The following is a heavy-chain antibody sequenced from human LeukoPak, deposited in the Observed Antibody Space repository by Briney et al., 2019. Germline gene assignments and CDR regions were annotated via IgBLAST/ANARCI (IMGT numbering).Heavy chain of an antibody. D-gene: IGHD3-3*01. CDR1: GYTLTELS. Sequence: GASVKVSCKVSGYTLTELSMHWVRQAPGKGLEWMGGFDPEDGETIYAQKFQGRVTMTRNTSISTAYMELSSLRSEDTAVYYCARGKKARRTIFGVVIAYNWFDPWGQGTLVTVSS. CDR2: FDPEDGET. V-gene: IGHV1-24*01. CDR3: ARGKKARRTIFGVVIAYNWFDP. J-gene: IGHJ5*02.